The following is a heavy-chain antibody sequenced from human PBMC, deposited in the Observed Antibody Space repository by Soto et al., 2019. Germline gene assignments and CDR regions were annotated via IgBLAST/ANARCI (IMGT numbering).Heavy chain of an antibody. D-gene: IGHD6-19*01. V-gene: IGHV4-59*01. CDR3: ARQEGGGSSGLDY. Sequence: SETLSLTCTVSGGSISSYYWSWIRQPPGKGLEWIGYIYYSGSTNYNPSLKSRVTISVDTSKNQFSLKLSSGTSADTAVYYCARQEGGGSSGLDYWGQGTLVTVSS. CDR2: IYYSGST. CDR1: GGSISSYY. J-gene: IGHJ4*02.